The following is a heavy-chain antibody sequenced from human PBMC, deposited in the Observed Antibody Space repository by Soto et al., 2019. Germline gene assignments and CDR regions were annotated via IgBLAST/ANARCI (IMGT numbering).Heavy chain of an antibody. CDR3: ARGEGDFSYYFGMDV. Sequence: EVQLVESGGGLVKPGESLRLSCAASGFTFSSYSVNWIRQPPGKGLEWVSYISGSTTYMDYADSVKGRFTISRDNAKNSLYLQMDSLRADDSAVYYCARGEGDFSYYFGMDVWGQGTTVTVSS. J-gene: IGHJ6*02. V-gene: IGHV3-21*01. CDR2: ISGSTTYM. D-gene: IGHD2-21*02. CDR1: GFTFSSYS.